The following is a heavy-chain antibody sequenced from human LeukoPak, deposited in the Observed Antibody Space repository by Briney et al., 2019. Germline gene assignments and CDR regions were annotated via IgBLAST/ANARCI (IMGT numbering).Heavy chain of an antibody. CDR3: AKENYYDSSGLYYFDY. CDR2: ISWNSGSI. CDR1: GFTFDDYA. D-gene: IGHD3-22*01. Sequence: PGGSLXLSCAASGFTFDDYAMHWVRQAPGKGLEGVSGISWNSGSIGYADSVKGRFTISRDNAKNSLYLQMNSLRAEDTALYYCAKENYYDSSGLYYFDYWGQGTLVTVSS. V-gene: IGHV3-9*01. J-gene: IGHJ4*02.